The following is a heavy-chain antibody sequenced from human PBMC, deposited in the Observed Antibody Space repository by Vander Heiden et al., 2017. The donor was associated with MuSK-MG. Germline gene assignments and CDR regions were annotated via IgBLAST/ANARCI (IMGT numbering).Heavy chain of an antibody. Sequence: QVQLQQWGAGLLKPSETLSLTCAVYGGSFSGYYWSWIRQPPGKGLEWSGEINHSGSTNYNPSLKSRVTMSVDTSKNQFSLKLSSVTAADTAVYYCARGLYSYFDYWGQGTLVTVSS. CDR3: ARGLYSYFDY. V-gene: IGHV4-34*01. D-gene: IGHD2-15*01. CDR1: GGSFSGYY. CDR2: INHSGST. J-gene: IGHJ4*02.